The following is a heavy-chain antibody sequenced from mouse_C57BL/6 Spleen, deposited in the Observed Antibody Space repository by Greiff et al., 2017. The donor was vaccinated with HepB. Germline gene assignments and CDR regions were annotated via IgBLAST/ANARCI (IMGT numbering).Heavy chain of an antibody. D-gene: IGHD4-1*01. CDR2: IYPGSGST. CDR3: AREGNWAGVDYAMDY. Sequence: QVQLQQPGAELVKPGASVKMSCKASGYTFTSYWITWVKQRPGQGLEWIGDIYPGSGSTNYNEKFKSKATLTVDTSSSTAYMQLSSLTSEDSAVYYCAREGNWAGVDYAMDYWGQGTSVTVSS. CDR1: GYTFTSYW. V-gene: IGHV1-55*01. J-gene: IGHJ4*01.